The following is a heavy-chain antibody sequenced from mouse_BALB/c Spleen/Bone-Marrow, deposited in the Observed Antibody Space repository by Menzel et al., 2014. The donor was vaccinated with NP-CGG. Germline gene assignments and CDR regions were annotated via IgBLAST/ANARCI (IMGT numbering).Heavy chain of an antibody. Sequence: QVQLQQSGAELAKPGASVKMSCRASGYTFTSYWMHWVKQRPGQGLEWIGYINPSTGYTEYNQKFKDKATLTADKSSNTAYMQLSSLTSEDSAVYYCAGGYGSSPVFAYWGQGTLVTVSP. V-gene: IGHV1-7*01. D-gene: IGHD1-1*01. CDR2: INPSTGYT. J-gene: IGHJ3*01. CDR3: AGGYGSSPVFAY. CDR1: GYTFTSYW.